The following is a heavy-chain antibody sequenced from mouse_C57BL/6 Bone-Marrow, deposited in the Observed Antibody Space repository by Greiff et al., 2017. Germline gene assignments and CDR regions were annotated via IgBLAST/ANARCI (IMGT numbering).Heavy chain of an antibody. CDR3: AISNWDAY. Sequence: QVQLKQSGAELVKPGASVKISCKASGYAFSSSWMNWVKQRPGMGLEWIGQIYPGDGDTNYNGKVKGKATLTADKSSSTASMQLSSLTSEDSAVYFCAISNWDAYWGQGTLVTVSA. J-gene: IGHJ3*01. D-gene: IGHD4-1*01. V-gene: IGHV1-80*01. CDR1: GYAFSSSW. CDR2: IYPGDGDT.